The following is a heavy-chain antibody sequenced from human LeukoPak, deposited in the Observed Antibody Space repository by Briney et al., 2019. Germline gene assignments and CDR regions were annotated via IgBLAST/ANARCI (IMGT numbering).Heavy chain of an antibody. D-gene: IGHD6-13*01. CDR1: GFTFSSYS. CDR2: ISTSSSYI. J-gene: IGHJ6*03. Sequence: GGSLRLSCAASGFTFSSYSMNWVRQAPGKGLEWVSSISTSSSYIYYADSVKGRFTISRDNAKNSVDLQMNSLRVEDTAVYYCARVAAAGTGTFVNFYYSMDIWGKGTSVTISS. V-gene: IGHV3-21*01. CDR3: ARVAAAGTGTFVNFYYSMDI.